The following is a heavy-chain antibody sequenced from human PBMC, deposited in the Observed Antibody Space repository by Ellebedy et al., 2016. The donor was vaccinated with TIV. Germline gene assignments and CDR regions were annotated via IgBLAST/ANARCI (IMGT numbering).Heavy chain of an antibody. J-gene: IGHJ2*01. CDR1: GFTFSSYW. CDR3: ARAEGSSSDWYFDL. D-gene: IGHD6-6*01. V-gene: IGHV3-7*01. Sequence: GGSLRLSXAASGFTFSSYWMSWVRQAPGKGLEWVANIKQDGSEKYYVDSVKGRFTISRDNAKNSLYLQMNSLRAEDTAVYYCARAEGSSSDWYFDLWGRGTLVTVSS. CDR2: IKQDGSEK.